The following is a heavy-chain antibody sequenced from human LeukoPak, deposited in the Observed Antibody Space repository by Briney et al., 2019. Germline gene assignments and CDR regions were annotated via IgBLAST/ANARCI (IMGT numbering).Heavy chain of an antibody. CDR1: GFTFTTYG. V-gene: IGHV3-23*01. J-gene: IGHJ4*02. D-gene: IGHD2-2*03. Sequence: PGGSLRLSCSASGFTFTTYGMNWVRQAPGEGGEWVSGIGGSGTRTYYADSVKGRFTISRDNSKNTLYLQMNSLRDEDTAVYYCAKDSHWILFDDWGQGTLVTVSS. CDR3: AKDSHWILFDD. CDR2: IGGSGTRT.